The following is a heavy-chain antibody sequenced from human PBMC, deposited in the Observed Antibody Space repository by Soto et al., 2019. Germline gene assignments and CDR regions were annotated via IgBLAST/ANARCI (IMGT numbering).Heavy chain of an antibody. CDR3: AKGGVLRFLEWPDY. D-gene: IGHD3-3*01. CDR1: GFTFDDYA. J-gene: IGHJ4*02. Sequence: SLRLSCAASGFTFDDYAMHWVRQAPGKGLEWVSGISWNSGSIGYADSVKGRFTISRDNAKNSLYLQMNSLRAEDTALYYCAKGGVLRFLEWPDYWGQGTLVTVSS. V-gene: IGHV3-9*01. CDR2: ISWNSGSI.